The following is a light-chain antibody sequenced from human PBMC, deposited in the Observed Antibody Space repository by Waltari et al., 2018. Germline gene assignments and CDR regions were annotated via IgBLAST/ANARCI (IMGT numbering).Light chain of an antibody. V-gene: IGKV1-39*01. CDR2: ATS. CDR1: QSMCSL. CDR3: QQCSRTPPLT. J-gene: IGKJ4*01. Sequence: QSMCSLLKWYQQEPGKGPKVLIHATSCLQSGVPSSFSGIGSGTDFTLTISSLQPEDFATYYCQQCSRTPPLTFRGGTKVEIK.